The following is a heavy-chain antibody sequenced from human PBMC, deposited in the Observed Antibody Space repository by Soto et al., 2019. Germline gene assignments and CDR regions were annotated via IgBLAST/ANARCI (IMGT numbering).Heavy chain of an antibody. Sequence: SETLSLTCTVSGGSISSYYWSWIRQPPGKGLEWIGYIYYSGSTNYNPSLKSRVTISVDTSKNQFSLKLSSVTAADTAVYYCARFNSIRSSWYEEYYYYYYMDVWGKGTTVTVSS. D-gene: IGHD6-13*01. CDR1: GGSISSYY. CDR3: ARFNSIRSSWYEEYYYYYYMDV. J-gene: IGHJ6*03. CDR2: IYYSGST. V-gene: IGHV4-59*01.